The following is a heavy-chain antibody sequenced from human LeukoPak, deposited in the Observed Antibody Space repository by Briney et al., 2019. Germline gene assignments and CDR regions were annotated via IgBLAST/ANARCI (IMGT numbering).Heavy chain of an antibody. J-gene: IGHJ6*04. CDR1: GFTFSSYG. Sequence: GRSLRLSCAASGFTFSSYGTHWVRQAPGKGLEWVAVISYDGSNKYYADSVKGRFTISRDNSKNTLYLQMNSLRAEDTAVYYCAKDISQGYSGYHLRRYGMDVWGKGTTVTVSS. V-gene: IGHV3-30*18. D-gene: IGHD5-12*01. CDR2: ISYDGSNK. CDR3: AKDISQGYSGYHLRRYGMDV.